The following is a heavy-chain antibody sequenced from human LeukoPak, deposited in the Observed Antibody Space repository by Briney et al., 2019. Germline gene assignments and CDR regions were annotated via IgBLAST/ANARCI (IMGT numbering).Heavy chain of an antibody. J-gene: IGHJ4*02. Sequence: GGFLRLSCAASGFTFSSYWMHWVRQAPGKGLVWVSRINSDGSSTSYADSVKGRFTISRYNAKNTLYLQMNSLRAEDTAVYYCARGGDDYVWGSPLDYWGQGTLVTVSS. CDR3: ARGGDDYVWGSPLDY. CDR2: INSDGSST. V-gene: IGHV3-74*01. D-gene: IGHD3-16*01. CDR1: GFTFSSYW.